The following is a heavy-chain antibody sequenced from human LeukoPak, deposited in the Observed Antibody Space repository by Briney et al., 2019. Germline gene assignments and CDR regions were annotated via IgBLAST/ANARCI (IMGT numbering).Heavy chain of an antibody. J-gene: IGHJ4*02. CDR1: GYTFTSYG. CDR2: ISAYNGNT. D-gene: IGHD6-13*01. V-gene: IGHV1-18*01. CDR3: ARDRYSSSWYDFDY. Sequence: GASVTVSCKASGYTFTSYGISWVRQAPGQGLEGMGWISAYNGNTNYAQKLQGRVTMTTDTSTSTAYMELRSLRSDDTAVYYCARDRYSSSWYDFDYWGQGTLVTVSS.